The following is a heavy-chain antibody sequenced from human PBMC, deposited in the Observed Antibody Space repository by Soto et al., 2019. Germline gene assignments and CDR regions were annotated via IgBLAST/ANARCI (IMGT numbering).Heavy chain of an antibody. CDR3: ARILEIDYSYGMDV. V-gene: IGHV1-3*01. J-gene: IGHJ6*02. Sequence: GASVKVSCKASGYTFTSYATHWVRQAPGQRLEWMGWINAGNGNTKYSQKFQGRVTITRDTSASTAYMELSSLRSEDTAVYYCARILEIDYSYGMDVWGQGTTVTVSS. CDR1: GYTFTSYA. CDR2: INAGNGNT. D-gene: IGHD3-3*01.